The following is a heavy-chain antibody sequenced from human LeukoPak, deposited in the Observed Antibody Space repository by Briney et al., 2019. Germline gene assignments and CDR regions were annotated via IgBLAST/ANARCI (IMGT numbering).Heavy chain of an antibody. V-gene: IGHV3-23*01. D-gene: IGHD4-17*01. CDR3: AKKITYDYGDPHFDY. J-gene: IGHJ4*02. CDR1: GFTFSNYA. CDR2: ISGSGGRT. Sequence: GGSLRLSCAASGFTFSNYAMSWVRQAPGKGLEWVSAISGSGGRTYYADSVKGRFTISRDNSKNTLSLQMNSPRAEDTAVYYCAKKITYDYGDPHFDYWGQGTLVTVSS.